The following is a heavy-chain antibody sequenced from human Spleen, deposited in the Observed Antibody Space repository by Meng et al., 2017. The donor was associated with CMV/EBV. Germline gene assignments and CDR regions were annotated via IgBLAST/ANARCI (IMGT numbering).Heavy chain of an antibody. CDR3: ARALFEAFDI. D-gene: IGHD2/OR15-2a*01. CDR1: GFTFSDYR. CDR2: ITSTSSYI. V-gene: IGHV3-21*04. Sequence: GESLKISCAASGFTFSDYRMNWVRQAPGKGLEWVSSITSTSSYIYYADSVTGRFTISRDNAKKLLFLQMNSLRAEDTALYHCARALFEAFDIWGQGTMVTVSS. J-gene: IGHJ3*02.